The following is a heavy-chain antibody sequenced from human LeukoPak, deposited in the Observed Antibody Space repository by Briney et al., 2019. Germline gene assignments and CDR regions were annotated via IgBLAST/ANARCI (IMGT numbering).Heavy chain of an antibody. J-gene: IGHJ4*02. D-gene: IGHD1-7*01. CDR3: AKRRTMLREPIGD. CDR2: ISGSGGST. V-gene: IGHV3-23*01. Sequence: GGSLRLSCAASGFTFSSYAMSWVRQAPGKGLEWVSAISGSGGSTYYADSAKGRFTISRGNSKNTLYLQMNSLRAEDTAVYYCAKRRTMLREPIGDWGQGTLVTVSS. CDR1: GFTFSSYA.